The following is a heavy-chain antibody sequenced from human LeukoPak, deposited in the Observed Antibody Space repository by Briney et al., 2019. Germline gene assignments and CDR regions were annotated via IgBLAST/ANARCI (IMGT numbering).Heavy chain of an antibody. CDR3: TTLGVAVAGTGY. CDR2: IKSKTDGEAT. CDR1: GFTFSNAW. D-gene: IGHD6-19*01. Sequence: PGGSLRLSCAASGFTFSNAWMTWVRQAPGKGLEWVGRIKSKTDGEATDYAAPVKGRFTISRDDSENTLYLQMNSLKTEDTAVYYCTTLGVAVAGTGYWGQGTLVSVSS. V-gene: IGHV3-15*01. J-gene: IGHJ4*02.